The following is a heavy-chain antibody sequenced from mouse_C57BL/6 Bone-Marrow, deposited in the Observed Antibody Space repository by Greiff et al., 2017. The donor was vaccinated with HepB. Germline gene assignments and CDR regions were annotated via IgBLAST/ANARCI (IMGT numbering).Heavy chain of an antibody. Sequence: EVKVEESGGGLVQPGGSMKLSCAASGFTFSDAWMDWVRQSPEKGLEWVAEIRNKANNHATYYAESVKGRFTISRDESKSSVYLQMNSLRAEDTGIYYCTRNGYYRFAYWGQGTLVTVSA. CDR3: TRNGYYRFAY. CDR2: IRNKANNHAT. V-gene: IGHV6-6*01. J-gene: IGHJ3*01. D-gene: IGHD2-3*01. CDR1: GFTFSDAW.